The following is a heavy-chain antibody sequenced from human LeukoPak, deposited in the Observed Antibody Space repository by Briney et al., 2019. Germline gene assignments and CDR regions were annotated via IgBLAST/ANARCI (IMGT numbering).Heavy chain of an antibody. V-gene: IGHV3-21*01. CDR3: ARDRPRGYSSGCSDY. D-gene: IGHD6-19*01. Sequence: PGGSLRLSCAASGFTFSSYSMNWVRQAPGKGLEWVSSISSSSRYIYYADSVKGRFTISRDNAKNSLYLQMNSLRAEDTAVYYCARDRPRGYSSGCSDYWGQGTLVTVSS. CDR1: GFTFSSYS. J-gene: IGHJ4*02. CDR2: ISSSSRYI.